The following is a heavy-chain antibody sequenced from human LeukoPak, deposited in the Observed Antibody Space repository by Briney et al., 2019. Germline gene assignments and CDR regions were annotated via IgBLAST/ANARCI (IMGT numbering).Heavy chain of an antibody. D-gene: IGHD3-10*01. CDR3: ARGLKGYGSGSPAVYYYYMDV. J-gene: IGHJ6*03. CDR2: IYHSGST. V-gene: IGHV4-30-2*01. Sequence: SETLSLTCSVSGGSISIGGYSWSWVRHPPGKGLEWIGDIYHSGSTYYTPSLKSRVTISVDRSNNQFSLKLSSVTAADTAVYYCARGLKGYGSGSPAVYYYYMDVWGKGTTVTVSS. CDR1: GGSISIGGYS.